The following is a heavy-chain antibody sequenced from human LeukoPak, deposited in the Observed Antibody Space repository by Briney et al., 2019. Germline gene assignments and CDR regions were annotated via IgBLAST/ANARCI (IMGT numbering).Heavy chain of an antibody. V-gene: IGHV4-59*12. CDR1: GGSISYYY. CDR2: IYYSGTT. CDR3: ARDRGSPVAVAGTFDY. Sequence: SETLSLTCTVSGGSISYYYWTWIRQPPGKGLEWLGHIYYSGTTNYNPSLKSRVTISLDTSKNHFSLKLSSVTSSDTAVYYCARDRGSPVAVAGTFDYWGQGTLVTVSS. D-gene: IGHD6-19*01. J-gene: IGHJ4*02.